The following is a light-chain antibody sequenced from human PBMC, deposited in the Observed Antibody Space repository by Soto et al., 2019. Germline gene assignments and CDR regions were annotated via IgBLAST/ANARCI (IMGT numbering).Light chain of an antibody. Sequence: DIVMTQSPDSLAVSLCERATISCKSSQSILNSSNNKNHLAWYQQKSGQPPKLLIYWASTRESGVPDRFSGSGSGTDFTLTISSLQAEDVAAVYYCQQYYAPPYSFGQGTKLEI. J-gene: IGKJ2*03. V-gene: IGKV4-1*01. CDR3: QQYYAPPYS. CDR1: QSILNSSNNKNH. CDR2: WAS.